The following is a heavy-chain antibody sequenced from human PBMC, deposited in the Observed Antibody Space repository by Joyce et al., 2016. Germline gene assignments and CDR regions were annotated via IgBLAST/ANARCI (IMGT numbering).Heavy chain of an antibody. CDR2: IYNSGTT. J-gene: IGHJ6*02. Sequence: HLQESGPGLVKPSETLSLTCTISGDSFRGTSYYWSGIRRSPGKGLELLGFIYNSGTTHYNLALGGRLSISVGAAKKQVSLRLTSVTSADTAVYYCATSLPSRVGGFQFFGMDVWGQGTTVIVS. CDR3: ATSLPSRVGGFQFFGMDV. D-gene: IGHD3-10*01. CDR1: GDSFRGTSYY. V-gene: IGHV4-61*01.